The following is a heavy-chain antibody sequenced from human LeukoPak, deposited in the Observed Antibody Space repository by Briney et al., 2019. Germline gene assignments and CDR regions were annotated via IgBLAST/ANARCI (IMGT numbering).Heavy chain of an antibody. J-gene: IGHJ4*02. D-gene: IGHD3-3*01. Sequence: GGSLRLSCAASGFTFSSNYMSWVRQAPGKGLEWVSVIYSGGSTYYADSVKGRFTISRDNSKNTLYLQMNSLRAEDTAVYYCARGNDFSSGGYFDYWGQGTLVTVSS. V-gene: IGHV3-66*01. CDR3: ARGNDFSSGGYFDY. CDR1: GFTFSSNY. CDR2: IYSGGST.